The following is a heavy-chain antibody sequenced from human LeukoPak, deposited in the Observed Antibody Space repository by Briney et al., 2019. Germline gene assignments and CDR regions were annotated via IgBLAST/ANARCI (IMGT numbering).Heavy chain of an antibody. CDR2: MNPNSGRT. J-gene: IGHJ4*02. CDR3: TRETSSRYFDY. Sequence: ASVKVSCKASGYTLTSYDINWVRQATGQGLEWMGWMNPNSGRTGYAQNCQGRITITRNTSISTAYMELSSLRSEDTAVYYCTRETSSRYFDYWGQGTLVTVSS. V-gene: IGHV1-8*01. CDR1: GYTLTSYD.